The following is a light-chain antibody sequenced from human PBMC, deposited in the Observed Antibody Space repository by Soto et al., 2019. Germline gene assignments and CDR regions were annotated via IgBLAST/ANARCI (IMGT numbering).Light chain of an antibody. Sequence: DIQMTQSPSSLSASAGDRVTVTCRASQSIDTYLTWYQQKPGQAPKLLIYVASTLQSGVPSRFSGSGSGTHFTLTISSLQPEDFATYYCQHNQDIPRTFGQGTRVERK. J-gene: IGKJ1*01. V-gene: IGKV1-39*01. CDR2: VAS. CDR3: QHNQDIPRT. CDR1: QSIDTY.